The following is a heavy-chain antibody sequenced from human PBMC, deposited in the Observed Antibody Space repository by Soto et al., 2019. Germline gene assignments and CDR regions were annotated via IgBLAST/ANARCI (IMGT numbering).Heavy chain of an antibody. CDR2: INAGNGNT. V-gene: IGHV1-3*05. D-gene: IGHD2-21*02. J-gene: IGHJ4*02. CDR1: GYTFTSYA. CDR3: ARSIVVVTALDY. Sequence: QVQLVQSGAEEKKPGASVKVSCKASGYTFTSYALHWVRQAPGQRLEWMGWINAGNGNTKYSQKFQGRVTITRDTSANAADMELSSLRSEDTALYYCARSIVVVTALDYWGQGTLVTVSS.